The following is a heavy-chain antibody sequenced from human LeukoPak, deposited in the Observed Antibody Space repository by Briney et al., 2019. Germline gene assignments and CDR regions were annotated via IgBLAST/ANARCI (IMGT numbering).Heavy chain of an antibody. Sequence: GASVKVSCKTSGYTFTSYGISWVRQAPGQGLEWMGWISAYNGNTNYAQKLQGRVTMTTDTSTSTAYKELRSLRSDDTAVYYCASGRSSGYYDAFDIWGQGTMVTVSS. D-gene: IGHD3-22*01. V-gene: IGHV1-18*01. CDR1: GYTFTSYG. CDR2: ISAYNGNT. J-gene: IGHJ3*02. CDR3: ASGRSSGYYDAFDI.